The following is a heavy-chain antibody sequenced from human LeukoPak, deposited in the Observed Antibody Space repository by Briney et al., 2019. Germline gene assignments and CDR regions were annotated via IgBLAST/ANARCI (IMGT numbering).Heavy chain of an antibody. CDR2: IYYSGST. D-gene: IGHD3-10*01. V-gene: IGHV4-30-4*08. Sequence: SQTLSPTCTVSGGSISSGDYYWSWIRQPPGKGLEWIGYIYYSGSTYYNPSLKSRVTISVDTSKNQFSLKLSSVTAADTAVYYCARHITMVRGVIIGDDAFDIWGQGTMVTVSS. CDR3: ARHITMVRGVIIGDDAFDI. J-gene: IGHJ3*02. CDR1: GGSISSGDYY.